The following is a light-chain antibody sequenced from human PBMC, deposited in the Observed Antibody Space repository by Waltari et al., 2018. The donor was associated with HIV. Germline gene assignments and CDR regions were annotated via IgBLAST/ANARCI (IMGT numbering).Light chain of an antibody. Sequence: EIVLTQSPGTLSLSPGERATLSCRASQSVDNNYLAWYQQKPGQAPRLLIYGASTKATGIPDRFSGSGSGTDFTLTIGRLEFEDFAVYYCQQYVFSPKTFGPGTKLEIK. CDR3: QQYVFSPKT. V-gene: IGKV3-20*01. J-gene: IGKJ2*01. CDR1: QSVDNNY. CDR2: GAS.